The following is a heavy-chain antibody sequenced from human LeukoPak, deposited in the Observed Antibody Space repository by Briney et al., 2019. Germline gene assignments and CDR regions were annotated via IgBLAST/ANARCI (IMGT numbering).Heavy chain of an antibody. V-gene: IGHV5-51*01. Sequence: PGESLKIFSKGSGYRFATYWLGWVRQMPGKGLEWMGIIYPGDSDTRYSPSFQGQVTISADKSISTAYLQWSSLKASDTAMYYCATGDTIPFVYWGQGPLVTVSS. D-gene: IGHD3-3*01. CDR1: GYRFATYW. J-gene: IGHJ4*02. CDR3: ATGDTIPFVY. CDR2: IYPGDSDT.